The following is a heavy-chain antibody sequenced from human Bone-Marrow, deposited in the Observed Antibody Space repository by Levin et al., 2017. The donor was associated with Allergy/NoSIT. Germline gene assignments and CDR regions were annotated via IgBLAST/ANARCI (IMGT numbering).Heavy chain of an antibody. CDR1: GFIFNTSA. CDR2: ISGTDDST. D-gene: IGHD3/OR15-3a*01. V-gene: IGHV3-23*01. J-gene: IGHJ3*02. Sequence: GGSLRLSCAASGFIFNTSAMSWVRQAPGKGLEWVSSISGTDDSTYYTDSVEGRLTISRDNSKNTIYLQMNSLRAEDTALYYCAKVRRGLDAFDIWGQGTMVTVSS. CDR3: AKVRRGLDAFDI.